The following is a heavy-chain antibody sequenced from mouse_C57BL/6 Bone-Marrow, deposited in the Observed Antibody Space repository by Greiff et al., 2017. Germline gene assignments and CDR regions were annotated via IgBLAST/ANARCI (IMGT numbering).Heavy chain of an antibody. CDR1: GYTFTSYW. CDR3: ARGDYYGSSAFDD. Sequence: VQLQQPGAELVRPGSSVKLSCKASGYTFTSYWMDWVKQRPGQGLEWIGNIYPSDSETHYNQKFKDKATLTVDKSSSTAYMQLSSLTSEDSAVYYCARGDYYGSSAFDDGGRGTTLTVSS. V-gene: IGHV1-61*01. J-gene: IGHJ2*01. CDR2: IYPSDSET. D-gene: IGHD1-1*01.